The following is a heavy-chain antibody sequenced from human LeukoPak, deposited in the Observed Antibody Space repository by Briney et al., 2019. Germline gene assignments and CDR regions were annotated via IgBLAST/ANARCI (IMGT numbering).Heavy chain of an antibody. J-gene: IGHJ5*02. V-gene: IGHV4-34*01. Sequence: SETLSLTCAVYGGSFSGYYWSWVRQPPGKGLEWIGEINHSGSTNYNPSFKSRVAISVDTSRSQLSLKLSSVTAADTAVYYCARGPDSGSYFAWFDPWGQGTLVTVSS. CDR1: GGSFSGYY. CDR2: INHSGST. CDR3: ARGPDSGSYFAWFDP. D-gene: IGHD3-10*01.